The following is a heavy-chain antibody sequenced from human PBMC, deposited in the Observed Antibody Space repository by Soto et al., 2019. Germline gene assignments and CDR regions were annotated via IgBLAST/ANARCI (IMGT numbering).Heavy chain of an antibody. V-gene: IGHV4-39*01. J-gene: IGHJ6*02. CDR1: GGSISSSSYY. D-gene: IGHD1-26*01. CDR2: IYYSGST. CDR3: EKSVGATPYYCYGMDV. Sequence: QLQLQESGPGLVKPSETLSLTCTVSGGSISSSSYYWGWIRQPPGKGLEWIGSIYYSGSTYYNPSLKSRVTISVDTSKNQFSLKLSSVTAADTAVYYCEKSVGATPYYCYGMDVWGQGTTVTVSS.